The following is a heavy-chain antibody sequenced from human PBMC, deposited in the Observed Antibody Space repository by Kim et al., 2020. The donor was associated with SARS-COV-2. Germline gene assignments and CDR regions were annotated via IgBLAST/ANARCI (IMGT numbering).Heavy chain of an antibody. J-gene: IGHJ3*02. CDR1: GGSFSGYY. V-gene: IGHV4-34*01. D-gene: IGHD6-13*01. Sequence: SETLSLTCAVYGGSFSGYYWSWIRQPPGKGLEWIGEINHSGSTNYNPSLKSRVTISVDTSKNQFSLKLSSVTAADTAVYYCARARGYSSSWYFMGGAGTTGRRVTFDIWGQGTMVTVSS. CDR2: INHSGST. CDR3: ARARGYSSSWYFMGGAGTTGRRVTFDI.